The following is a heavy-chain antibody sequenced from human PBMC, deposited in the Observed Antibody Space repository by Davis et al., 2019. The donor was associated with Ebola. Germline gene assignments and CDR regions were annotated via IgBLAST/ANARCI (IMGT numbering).Heavy chain of an antibody. CDR3: ASQWVAAAGKDY. CDR2: ISSSSSTI. J-gene: IGHJ4*02. D-gene: IGHD6-13*01. CDR1: GFTFSSYA. V-gene: IGHV3-48*02. Sequence: GESLKISCAASGFTFSSYAMSWVRQAPGKGLEWVSAISSSSSTIYYADSVKGRFTISRDNAKNSLYLQMNSLRDEDTAVYYCASQWVAAAGKDYWGQGTLVTVSS.